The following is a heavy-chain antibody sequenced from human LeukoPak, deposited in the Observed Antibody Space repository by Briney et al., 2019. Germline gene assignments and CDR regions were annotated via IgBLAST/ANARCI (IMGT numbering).Heavy chain of an antibody. CDR2: IYHSGYT. Sequence: KSSETLSLTCNVSGASISTGTSYWGWIRQPPGRGLEWIGSIYHSGYTYYNPSLKSRVTISVDTSKNQFSLKLSSVTAADTAVYYCARTVSNVLRYFDWLPSDYFDYWGQGTLVTVSS. J-gene: IGHJ4*02. CDR1: GASISTGTSY. V-gene: IGHV4-39*07. CDR3: ARTVSNVLRYFDWLPSDYFDY. D-gene: IGHD3-9*01.